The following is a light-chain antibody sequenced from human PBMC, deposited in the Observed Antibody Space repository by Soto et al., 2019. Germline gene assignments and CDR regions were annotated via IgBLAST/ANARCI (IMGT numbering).Light chain of an antibody. CDR1: SSDVGGYNY. V-gene: IGLV2-14*01. J-gene: IGLJ1*01. CDR2: QVT. CDR3: SSYTDSSNYV. Sequence: QSALTQPASVSGSPGQSITISCTGTSSDVGGYNYVSWYQQQPGKAPKLMLYQVTNRPSGVSNRFSGSRSGNTASLTISGLQAEDEADYYCSSYTDSSNYVFGTGTKVTVL.